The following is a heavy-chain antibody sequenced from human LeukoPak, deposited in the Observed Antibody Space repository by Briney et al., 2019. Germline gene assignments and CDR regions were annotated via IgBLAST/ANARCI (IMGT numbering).Heavy chain of an antibody. J-gene: IGHJ4*02. CDR1: GFTFSSYW. CDR3: AKGIITPDY. Sequence: GGSLRLSCAASGFTFSSYWMHWVRQAPGKGLEWVSAISGSGGSTYYADSVKGRFTISRDNSKNTLYLDMNSLRAAEDTAVYHCAKGIITPDYWGQGTLVTVSS. V-gene: IGHV3-23*01. CDR2: ISGSGGST. D-gene: IGHD2-15*01.